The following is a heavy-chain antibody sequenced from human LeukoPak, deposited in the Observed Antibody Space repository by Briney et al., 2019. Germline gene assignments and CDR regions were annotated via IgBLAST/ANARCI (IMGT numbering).Heavy chain of an antibody. J-gene: IGHJ5*02. D-gene: IGHD2-2*01. CDR2: IYYSGST. CDR1: GGSISSGGYY. CDR3: ARYCSSTSCYGYWFDP. V-gene: IGHV4-31*03. Sequence: SETLSLTCTVSGGSISSGGYYWSWIRQHPGKGLEWIGYIYYSGSTYYNPSLKSRVTISVDTSKNQFSLKLSSVTAADTAVYYCARYCSSTSCYGYWFDPWGQGTLVTVSS.